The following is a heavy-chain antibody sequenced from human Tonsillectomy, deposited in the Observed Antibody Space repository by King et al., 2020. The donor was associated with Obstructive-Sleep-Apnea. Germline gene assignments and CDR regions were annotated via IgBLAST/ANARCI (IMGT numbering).Heavy chain of an antibody. V-gene: IGHV6-1*01. D-gene: IGHD3-16*01. CDR1: GDSLSSTGAA. J-gene: IGHJ4*02. CDR2: TYYRSKWYT. CDR3: ARLNYGTSNQFYVFDS. Sequence: VQLQQSGPGLVKSSQTLSLTCVISGDSLSSTGAAWNWIRLSPSRGLEWLGRTYYRSKWYTDYSVSVRSRMTINPDTSRNQFSLHLNSVTPEDTALYFCARLNYGTSNQFYVFDSWGQGAPVTVSS.